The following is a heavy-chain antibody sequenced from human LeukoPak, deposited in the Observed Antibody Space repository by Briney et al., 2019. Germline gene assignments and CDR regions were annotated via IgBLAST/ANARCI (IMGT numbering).Heavy chain of an antibody. CDR1: VGSVSSGSYY. CDR3: ARVKIMGGSYYLGFDP. J-gene: IGHJ5*02. D-gene: IGHD1-26*01. V-gene: IGHV4-61*01. CDR2: IYYSGST. Sequence: SETLSLTCTVSVGSVSSGSYYWSWIRQPPGKGLEWIGYIYYSGSTNYNPSLKSRVTISVDTSKNQFSLKLSSVTAADTAVYYCARVKIMGGSYYLGFDPWGQGTLVTVSS.